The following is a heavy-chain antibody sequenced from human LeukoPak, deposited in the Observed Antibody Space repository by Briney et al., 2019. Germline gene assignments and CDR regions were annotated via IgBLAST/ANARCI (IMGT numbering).Heavy chain of an antibody. V-gene: IGHV3-23*01. CDR3: AISISGLYIFGY. Sequence: GSPRLSCAASGFTFSSYATSWVRQAPGEGLEWVSGISGSGGNTYYADSVKGRFTISRDNSKNKLFLQMNSLRAEDTALYYCAISISGLYIFGYWGKGTLDTVPS. CDR2: ISGSGGNT. D-gene: IGHD6-19*01. J-gene: IGHJ4*02. CDR1: GFTFSSYA.